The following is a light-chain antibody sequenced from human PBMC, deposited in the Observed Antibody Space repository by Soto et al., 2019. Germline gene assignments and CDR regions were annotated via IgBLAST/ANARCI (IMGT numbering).Light chain of an antibody. J-gene: IGKJ1*01. V-gene: IGKV1-5*03. CDR2: KAS. CDR1: QTISSW. Sequence: DIRMTPSPSTLSGSVSAGVPXHCRASQTISSWLAWYQQKPGKAPKLLIYKASNLKSGVPSRFSGSGSGTEFTLTISSLQPDDFATYYCQQYDSFPWTVAQGTKVDIK. CDR3: QQYDSFPWT.